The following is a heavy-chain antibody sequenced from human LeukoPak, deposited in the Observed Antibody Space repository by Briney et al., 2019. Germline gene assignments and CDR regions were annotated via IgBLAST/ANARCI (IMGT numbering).Heavy chain of an antibody. J-gene: IGHJ5*02. CDR1: GYTFTRYD. CDR3: AREKRNWNDVLRQPARFDP. Sequence: ASVKVSCKASGYTFTRYDINWVRQATGQGLEWMGWMNPNSGNTGYAQKFQGRVTMTRNTSISTAYMELSSLRSEDTAVYYCAREKRNWNDVLRQPARFDPWGQGTLVTVSS. V-gene: IGHV1-8*01. D-gene: IGHD1-1*01. CDR2: MNPNSGNT.